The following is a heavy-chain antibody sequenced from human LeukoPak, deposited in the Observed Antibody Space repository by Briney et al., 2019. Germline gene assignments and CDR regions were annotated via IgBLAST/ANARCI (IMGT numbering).Heavy chain of an antibody. J-gene: IGHJ5*02. CDR1: GGSMRSDSSF. CDR3: ARGLGSDYGGYSP. V-gene: IGHV4-61*02. CDR2: IYATGNT. D-gene: IGHD4-23*01. Sequence: SETLSLTCSVSGGSMRSDSSFWSRIRQPAGKGLEWIGRIYATGNTNYNPSLERRVTISVDTSKNQFSLELTSVTAADTAVYYCARGLGSDYGGYSPWGQGTLVTVSS.